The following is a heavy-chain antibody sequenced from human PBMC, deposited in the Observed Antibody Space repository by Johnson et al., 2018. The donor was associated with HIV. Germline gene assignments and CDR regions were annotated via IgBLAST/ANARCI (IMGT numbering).Heavy chain of an antibody. CDR2: ISWTSGSI. Sequence: VQLVESGGGVVRPGGSLRLSCAASGFTFDDYGMSWVRQAPGKGLEWVSGISWTSGSIGYADSVKGRLTISRDNAKNSLYLQMNSLRAEDTAVYYCARQVGAKEQGAFDIWGQGTMVTVSS. CDR3: ARQVGAKEQGAFDI. J-gene: IGHJ3*02. CDR1: GFTFDDYG. V-gene: IGHV3-20*04. D-gene: IGHD1-26*01.